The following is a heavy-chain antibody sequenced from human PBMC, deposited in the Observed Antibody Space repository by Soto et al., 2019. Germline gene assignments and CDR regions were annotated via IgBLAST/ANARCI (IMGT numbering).Heavy chain of an antibody. CDR3: AKALRGGCDY. D-gene: IGHD3-10*01. CDR2: ISFDGSNE. CDR1: GVTFSDYA. V-gene: IGHV3-30*18. J-gene: IGHJ4*02. Sequence: QVQLVESGGGVVQPGRSLRLSCAVTGVTFSDYAMHWVRQAPGKGLEWVVVISFDGSNEYYADSVKGRFTISRDNIKNTLHLQMNSLRVEDTAVYYCAKALRGGCDYWGQGTLVTVSS.